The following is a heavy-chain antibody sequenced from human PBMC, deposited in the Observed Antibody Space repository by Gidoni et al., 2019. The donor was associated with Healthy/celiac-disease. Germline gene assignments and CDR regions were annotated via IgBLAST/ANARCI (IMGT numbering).Heavy chain of an antibody. CDR3: ATGIIFGAGYPIDY. CDR1: GGTFSSYA. Sequence: QVQLVQSGAEVKKPGSSVKVSCKASGGTFSSYAISWVRQATGQGLGWVGGIIPIFGTAAYAQRFQGRVTITADESTSTAYMRLSSLRSEDTAVYYCATGIIFGAGYPIDYWGQGTLVTVSS. J-gene: IGHJ4*02. CDR2: IIPIFGTA. D-gene: IGHD3-9*01. V-gene: IGHV1-69*01.